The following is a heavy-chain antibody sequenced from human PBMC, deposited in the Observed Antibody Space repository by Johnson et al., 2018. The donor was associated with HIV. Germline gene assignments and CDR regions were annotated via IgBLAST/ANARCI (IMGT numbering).Heavy chain of an antibody. CDR2: IRSKANSYTT. D-gene: IGHD1-7*01. CDR3: VRVELGAFDI. J-gene: IGHJ3*02. V-gene: IGHV3-73*02. Sequence: VQLVESGGGLVQPGGSLKLSCVASGFTFSGSAMHWVRQASWQGLEWVGRIRSKANSYTTEYAASVKGRFTISRDDSKNSLYLQMNSLKTEDTAVYYCVRVELGAFDIWGQGTVVTVSS. CDR1: GFTFSGSA.